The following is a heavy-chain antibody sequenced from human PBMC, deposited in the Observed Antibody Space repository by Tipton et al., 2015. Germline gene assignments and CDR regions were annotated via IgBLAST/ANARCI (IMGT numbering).Heavy chain of an antibody. CDR3: ARDFGGIAAAGTIGSLDY. D-gene: IGHD6-13*01. Sequence: RSLRLSCAASGFTFSSYGMHWVRQAPGKGLEWVAVIWYDGSNKYYADSVKGRFTISRDNFRNTLYLQMNSLRAEDAAVYYCARDFGGIAAAGTIGSLDYWGQGTLVTVSS. CDR1: GFTFSSYG. V-gene: IGHV3-33*08. CDR2: IWYDGSNK. J-gene: IGHJ4*02.